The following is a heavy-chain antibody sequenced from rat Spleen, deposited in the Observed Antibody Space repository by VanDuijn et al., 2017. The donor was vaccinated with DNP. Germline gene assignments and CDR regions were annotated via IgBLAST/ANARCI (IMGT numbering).Heavy chain of an antibody. CDR1: GINFNDYW. V-gene: IGHV4-2*01. J-gene: IGHJ2*01. CDR3: ARGPNYGDFLDFFDY. Sequence: EVKLVESGGGLVQPGRSLKLSCAASGINFNDYWMGWVRQAPGKGLEWIGQINKDSSSINYPPSLKDKFTIFRDNAQDTLYLQMSKLGSEDTATYYCARGPNYGDFLDFFDYWGQGVMVSVSS. CDR2: INKDSSSI. D-gene: IGHD1-11*01.